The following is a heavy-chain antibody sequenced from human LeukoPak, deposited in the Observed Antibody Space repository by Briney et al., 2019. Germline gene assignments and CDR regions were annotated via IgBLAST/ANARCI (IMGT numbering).Heavy chain of an antibody. CDR3: ARGLSIAAAGNYFDY. CDR1: GYTFTSYD. J-gene: IGHJ4*02. Sequence: ASLKVSCKASGYTFTSYDINWVRQATGQGLEWMGWMNPNSGNTGYAQKFQGRVTITRNTSISTAYMELSSLRSEDTAVYYCARGLSIAAAGNYFDYWGQGTLVTVSS. CDR2: MNPNSGNT. D-gene: IGHD6-13*01. V-gene: IGHV1-8*03.